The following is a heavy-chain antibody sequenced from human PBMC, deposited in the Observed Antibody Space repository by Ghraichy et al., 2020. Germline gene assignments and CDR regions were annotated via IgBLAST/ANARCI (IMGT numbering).Heavy chain of an antibody. CDR2: IQVTGST. CDR3: ATGGRVGSILVHS. J-gene: IGHJ5*01. D-gene: IGHD6-6*01. Sequence: IAEIQVTGSTNYNPSLEGRVTISLDTSKHQWSLKLTSVTAADPAIYYCATGGRVGSILVHSWSQGTLVAVSS. V-gene: IGHV4-34*01.